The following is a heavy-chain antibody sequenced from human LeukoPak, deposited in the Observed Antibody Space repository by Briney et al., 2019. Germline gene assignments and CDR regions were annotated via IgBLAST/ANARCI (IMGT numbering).Heavy chain of an antibody. V-gene: IGHV1-46*01. CDR2: INPSGGST. Sequence: ASVKVSCKASGYTFTSYYMHWVRQAPGQGLEWMGIINPSGGSTNYAQKFQGRVTMTTDTSTSTAYMELRSLRSDDTAVYYCARDRSIFGVVTVGDFDYWGQGTLVTVSS. CDR3: ARDRSIFGVVTVGDFDY. D-gene: IGHD3-3*01. CDR1: GYTFTSYY. J-gene: IGHJ4*02.